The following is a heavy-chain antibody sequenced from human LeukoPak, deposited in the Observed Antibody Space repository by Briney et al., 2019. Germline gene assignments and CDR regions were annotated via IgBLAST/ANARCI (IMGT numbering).Heavy chain of an antibody. Sequence: SETLSLTCTVSGGSISSSSFSWGWIRQPPGKGLEWIGSIYYSGSTYYNPSLKSRVTLSVDTSRNHFSLKLSSVTAADTAVYYCASPNVDTTQYWGQGTLVTVSS. J-gene: IGHJ4*02. CDR2: IYYSGST. V-gene: IGHV4-39*02. CDR1: GGSISSSSFS. D-gene: IGHD5-18*01. CDR3: ASPNVDTTQY.